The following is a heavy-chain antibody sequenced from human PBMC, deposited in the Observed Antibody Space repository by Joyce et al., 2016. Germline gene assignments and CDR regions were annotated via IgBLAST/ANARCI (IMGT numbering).Heavy chain of an antibody. J-gene: IGHJ6*02. D-gene: IGHD3-3*01. Sequence: QVQLVQSGAEVRKPGASVKVSCKASGYTFTRHAMHWGRQAPGQTLEWLGWINAGNHNIKDSQKFEGRDIITRDTAARTDYMELGGLRSDDTGVYYCARDSEEHDFWSGSKYHGLDVWGQGTAVTVS. CDR1: GYTFTRHA. CDR2: INAGNHNI. CDR3: ARDSEEHDFWSGSKYHGLDV. V-gene: IGHV1-3*01.